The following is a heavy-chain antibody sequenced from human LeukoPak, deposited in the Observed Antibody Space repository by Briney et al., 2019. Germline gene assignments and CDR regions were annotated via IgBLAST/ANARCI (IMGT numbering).Heavy chain of an antibody. Sequence: GGTLRISCSASGFTFISNIMYWVRKAPAKGLKYISAITSIGGSTYYADSVKGRFTISRDNSKNTLYLQMSSLRPEDTAVYYCVKDDSYYYGSGSSNDWGQGTLVTVSS. CDR3: VKDDSYYYGSGSSND. CDR2: ITSIGGST. J-gene: IGHJ4*02. D-gene: IGHD3-10*01. V-gene: IGHV3-64D*06. CDR1: GFTFISNI.